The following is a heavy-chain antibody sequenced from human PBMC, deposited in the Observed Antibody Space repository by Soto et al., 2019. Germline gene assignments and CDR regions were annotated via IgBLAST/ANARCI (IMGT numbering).Heavy chain of an antibody. Sequence: GGSLRLSCAALGLTLSSYWMHWVRQAPGKGLVWVSRINTDGSTTNYADSVKGRFTVSRDNAERTLYLQMNSLRAEDTAVYYCAVQDYYSYYAMDVWGQGTTVTVSS. CDR3: AVQDYYSYYAMDV. CDR2: INTDGSTT. D-gene: IGHD1-1*01. J-gene: IGHJ6*02. V-gene: IGHV3-74*01. CDR1: GLTLSSYW.